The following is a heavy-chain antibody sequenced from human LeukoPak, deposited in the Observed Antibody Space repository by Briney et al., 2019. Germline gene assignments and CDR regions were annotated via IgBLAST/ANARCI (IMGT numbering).Heavy chain of an antibody. D-gene: IGHD6-6*01. J-gene: IGHJ3*02. CDR3: ARVTYGSSSISLDAFNI. V-gene: IGHV4-4*07. Sequence: PSETLSLTCTVSGGSISSYYWSWIRQPAGKGLEWIGRIYSSGSTNYNPSLKSRVTMSVDTSKNQFSLKLTSVTAADTAVYYCARVTYGSSSISLDAFNIWGQGTVVTVSS. CDR2: IYSSGST. CDR1: GGSISSYY.